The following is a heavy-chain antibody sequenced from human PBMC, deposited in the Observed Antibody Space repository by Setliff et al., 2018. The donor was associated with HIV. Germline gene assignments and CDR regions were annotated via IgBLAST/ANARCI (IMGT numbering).Heavy chain of an antibody. CDR2: INHSGST. CDR1: GGSFSGYY. D-gene: IGHD3-16*01. J-gene: IGHJ4*02. CDR3: AIPQRGGLRWDY. Sequence: SETLSLTCAVYGGSFSGYYWSWIRQPPGKGLEWIGEINHSGSTNYNPSLRSRVTISVDTSKNQFSLKLSSVTAADTAVYYCAIPQRGGLRWDYWGQGTLVTVSS. V-gene: IGHV4-34*01.